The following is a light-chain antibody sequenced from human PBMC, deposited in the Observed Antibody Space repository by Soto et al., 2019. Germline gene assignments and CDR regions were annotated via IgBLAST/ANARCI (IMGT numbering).Light chain of an antibody. CDR3: QSYDSSLSVFYV. J-gene: IGLJ1*01. CDR1: SSNIGAGYD. V-gene: IGLV1-40*01. Sequence: QIVVTQPPSVSGAPGQRVTISCTGSSSNIGAGYDVHWYQQLPGTAPKLLIYGNSNRPSGVPDRFSGSKSGTSASLAITGLQAEDAADYYCQSYDSSLSVFYVFGTGTKLTVL. CDR2: GNS.